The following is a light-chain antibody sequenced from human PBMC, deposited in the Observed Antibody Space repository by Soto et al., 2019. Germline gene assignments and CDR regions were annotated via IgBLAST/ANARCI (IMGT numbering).Light chain of an antibody. J-gene: IGKJ2*01. Sequence: ETVMTQSPATLAVSPGERVTLSCRASQNVTTKLAWYQQKPGQGPRLLIYGASIRATGIPARFSGSGSGTEFTLTISSLQPEDFAVYFCQQYNYWLVYTFGQGTTLEIK. V-gene: IGKV3-15*01. CDR1: QNVTTK. CDR3: QQYNYWLVYT. CDR2: GAS.